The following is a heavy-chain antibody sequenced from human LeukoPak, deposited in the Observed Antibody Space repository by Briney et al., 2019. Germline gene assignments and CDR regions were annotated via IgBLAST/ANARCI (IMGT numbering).Heavy chain of an antibody. CDR3: ARTGDGILTGFDY. J-gene: IGHJ4*02. D-gene: IGHD3-9*01. CDR2: ISYDGSNK. V-gene: IGHV3-30-3*01. CDR1: GFTFSSYA. Sequence: GRSLRLSCAASGFTFSSYAMHWVRQAPGKGLEWVAVISYDGSNKYYADSVKGRFTISRDNSKNTLYLQMNSLRAEDTAVYYCARTGDGILTGFDYWGQGTLVTASS.